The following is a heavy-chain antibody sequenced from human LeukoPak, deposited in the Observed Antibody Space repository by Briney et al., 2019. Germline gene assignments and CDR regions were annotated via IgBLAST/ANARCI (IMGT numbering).Heavy chain of an antibody. V-gene: IGHV3-23*01. D-gene: IGHD6-13*01. CDR2: ISGSAGST. CDR3: AKTPVSAAGYNWFDS. Sequence: PGGSLRLSCAASGSGFTFSTSAMNWVRQAPGKGLEWVSSISGSAGSTFYADSVKGRFTISRDHSKNTLYLQMNSLRAEDTAVYFCAKTPVSAAGYNWFDSWGQGALVTVSS. J-gene: IGHJ5*01. CDR1: GSGFTFSTSA.